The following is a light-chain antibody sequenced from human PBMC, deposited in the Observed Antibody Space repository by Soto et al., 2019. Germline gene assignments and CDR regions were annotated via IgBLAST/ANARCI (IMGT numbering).Light chain of an antibody. V-gene: IGLV2-14*01. CDR2: DVS. J-gene: IGLJ2*01. Sequence: QSVLTQPASVSGSPGQSITISCTGTSSDVGGYNYVSWYQQHPGKAPKLMIYDVSNRPSGVSNRFSGSKSGNTASLTISGLQAEDEADYYSSSYTSSSTLEVFGGGTKVTVL. CDR3: SSYTSSSTLEV. CDR1: SSDVGGYNY.